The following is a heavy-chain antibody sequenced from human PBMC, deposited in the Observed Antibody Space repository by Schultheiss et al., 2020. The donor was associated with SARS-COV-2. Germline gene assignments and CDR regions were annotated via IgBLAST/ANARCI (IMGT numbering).Heavy chain of an antibody. D-gene: IGHD3-3*01. CDR2: ISSSSSTI. V-gene: IGHV3-48*01. Sequence: GGSLRLSCAAYGFTFSSYSMNWVRQAPGKGLEWVSYISSSSSTIYYADSVKGRFTISRDNAKNSLYLQMNSLRAEDTAVYYCARDAYYDFWSGYGTYYYYMDVWGKGTTVTVSS. CDR3: ARDAYYDFWSGYGTYYYYMDV. CDR1: GFTFSSYS. J-gene: IGHJ6*03.